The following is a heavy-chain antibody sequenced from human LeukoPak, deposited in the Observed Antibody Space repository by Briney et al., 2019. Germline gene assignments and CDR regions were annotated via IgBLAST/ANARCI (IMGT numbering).Heavy chain of an antibody. CDR1: GFTFSNYA. J-gene: IGHJ4*02. CDR2: ISDSGGST. CDR3: AKDIPRSGWAFDY. D-gene: IGHD6-25*01. V-gene: IGHV3-23*01. Sequence: GGSLRLSCAASGFTFSNYAMSWVRQAPGKGLEWVSHISDSGGSTDYADSVKGRFTISRDNSKNALHLQMNSLRVEDTAVYYCAKDIPRSGWAFDYWGQGTLVTVSS.